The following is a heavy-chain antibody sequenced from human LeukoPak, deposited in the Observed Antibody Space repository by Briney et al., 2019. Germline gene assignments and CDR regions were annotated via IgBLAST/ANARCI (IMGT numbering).Heavy chain of an antibody. J-gene: IGHJ1*01. Sequence: GGSLRLSCAASGFTFSSYAMSWVRQAPEKGLEWVSAISGSGGSTYYADSVKGRFTISRDNSKNTLYLQMNSLRAEDTAVYYCAKDSSSWFGTPTWYFQHWGQGTLVTVSS. CDR2: ISGSGGST. D-gene: IGHD6-13*01. CDR1: GFTFSSYA. V-gene: IGHV3-23*01. CDR3: AKDSSSWFGTPTWYFQH.